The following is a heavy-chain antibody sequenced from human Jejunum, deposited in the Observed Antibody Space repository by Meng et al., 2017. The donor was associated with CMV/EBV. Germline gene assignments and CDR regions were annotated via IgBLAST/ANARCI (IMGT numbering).Heavy chain of an antibody. CDR1: RYQYSNYT. J-gene: IGHJ5*02. CDR3: ARGGNFDP. V-gene: IGHV7-4-1*02. D-gene: IGHD2/OR15-2a*01. Sequence: HVQWVESGAELKRPGAALTVAFMAYRYQYSNYTINWVRQAHGRGLEWMGWIRANTGPPTYTPGFTGRFAFSLDTSVSTAYLQISSLKAEDTAVYYCARGGNFDPWGQGTLVTVSS. CDR2: IRANTGPP.